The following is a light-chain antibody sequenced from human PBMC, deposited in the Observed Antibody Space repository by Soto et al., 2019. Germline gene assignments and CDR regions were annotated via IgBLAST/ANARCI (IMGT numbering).Light chain of an antibody. V-gene: IGLV2-11*01. Sequence: QSALTQPRSVSGSPGQSVTISCTGTSSDVGAYNYVSWYQQHPGRAPNVIIYEVSERPSGVPDRFSGSKSGNTASLTISGLQAEDEADYYCCSHAGSSTWVFGGGTKLTV. J-gene: IGLJ3*02. CDR2: EVS. CDR1: SSDVGAYNY. CDR3: CSHAGSSTWV.